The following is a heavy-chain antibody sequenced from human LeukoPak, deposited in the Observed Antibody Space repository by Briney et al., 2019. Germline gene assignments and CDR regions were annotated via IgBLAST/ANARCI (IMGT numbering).Heavy chain of an antibody. V-gene: IGHV3-30*02. CDR2: IRYDGSNK. J-gene: IGHJ4*02. Sequence: GGSLRLSCAASGFTFSSYGMHWVRQAPGKGLEWVAFIRYDGSNKYYADSVKGRFTISRDNSKNTLYLQMNSLRAKDTAVYYCAKDNSWENDFWSGYYTGALDYWGQGTLVTVSS. CDR3: AKDNSWENDFWSGYYTGALDY. D-gene: IGHD3-3*01. CDR1: GFTFSSYG.